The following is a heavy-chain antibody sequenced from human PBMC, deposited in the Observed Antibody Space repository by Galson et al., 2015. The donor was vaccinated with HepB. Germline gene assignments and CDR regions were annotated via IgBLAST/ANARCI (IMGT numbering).Heavy chain of an antibody. D-gene: IGHD3-16*02. Sequence: SVKVSCKASGYTFTSYGISWVRQAPGQGLEWMGWISAYNGNTNYAQKLQGRVTMTTDTSTSTAYMELRSLRSDDTAVYYCARVWHMITFGGVIVPEIYYFDYWGQGTLVTVSS. V-gene: IGHV1-18*04. CDR3: ARVWHMITFGGVIVPEIYYFDY. CDR2: ISAYNGNT. CDR1: GYTFTSYG. J-gene: IGHJ4*02.